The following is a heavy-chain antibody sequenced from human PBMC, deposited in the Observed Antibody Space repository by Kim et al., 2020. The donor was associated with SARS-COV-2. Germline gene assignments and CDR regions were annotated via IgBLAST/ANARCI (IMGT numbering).Heavy chain of an antibody. CDR3: ARVGIAVSNYWYFDL. CDR2: INAGNGNT. CDR1: GYTFTSYA. V-gene: IGHV1-3*01. D-gene: IGHD6-19*01. J-gene: IGHJ2*01. Sequence: ASVKVSCKASGYTFTSYAMHWVRQAPGQRLEWMGWINAGNGNTKYSQKFQGRVTITRDTSASTAYMELSSLRSEDTAVYYCARVGIAVSNYWYFDLWGRGTLVTVSS.